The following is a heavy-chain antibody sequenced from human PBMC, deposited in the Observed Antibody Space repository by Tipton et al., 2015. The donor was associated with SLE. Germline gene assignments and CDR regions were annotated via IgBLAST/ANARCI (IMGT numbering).Heavy chain of an antibody. CDR1: GGSITSGYY. D-gene: IGHD2-21*01. CDR3: ARDGVIAMGYYMDV. V-gene: IGHV4-31*03. CDR2: NHYSGSS. Sequence: GLVKPSQTLSLTCTVSGGSITSGYYWSWIRQNPGKGLEWIGYNHYSGSSYYNPPLKSRVTMSVDTSQNQSSLKLSSVTAADTAVYYCARDGVIAMGYYMDVWGKGTTVTVSS. J-gene: IGHJ6*03.